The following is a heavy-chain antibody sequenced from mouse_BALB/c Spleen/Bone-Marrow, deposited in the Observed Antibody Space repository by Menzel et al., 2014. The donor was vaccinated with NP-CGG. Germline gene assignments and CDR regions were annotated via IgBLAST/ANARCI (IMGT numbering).Heavy chain of an antibody. D-gene: IGHD2-1*01. CDR3: TREGYGNSYYFDY. J-gene: IGHJ2*01. Sequence: VKLQESGAELVRPGASVTLSCKASGYTFTDYEMHWVKQTPVHGLEWIGAIDPETGGTAYNQKFKGKATLTADKSSSTAYMEHRSLTSEDSAVYYCTREGYGNSYYFDYWGQGTTLTVSS. CDR2: IDPETGGT. CDR1: GYTFTDYE. V-gene: IGHV1-15*01.